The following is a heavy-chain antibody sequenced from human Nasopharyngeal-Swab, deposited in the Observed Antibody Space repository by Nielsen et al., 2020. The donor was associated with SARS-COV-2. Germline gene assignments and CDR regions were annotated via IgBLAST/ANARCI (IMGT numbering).Heavy chain of an antibody. V-gene: IGHV3-13*01. J-gene: IGHJ3*02. D-gene: IGHD3-22*01. Sequence: GESLKISCAASGFTFSSYDMHWVRQATGKGLEWVSAIGTAGDTYYPGSVKGRFTISRENAKNSLYLQMNSLRAGDTAVYYCARGARSYDGSGHSAFDIWGQGTMVTVSS. CDR3: ARGARSYDGSGHSAFDI. CDR2: IGTAGDT. CDR1: GFTFSSYD.